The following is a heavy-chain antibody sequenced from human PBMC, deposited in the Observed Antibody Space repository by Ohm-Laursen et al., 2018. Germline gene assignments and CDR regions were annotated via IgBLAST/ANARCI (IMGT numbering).Heavy chain of an antibody. CDR1: GITFSSYA. Sequence: SLRLSCAASGITFSSYAMNWVRQAPGKGLEWVSGISGSGSRTYYADSVKGRFTISRDNPKNTVHLQMNSLRAEDTAVYYCAKVYYCSGGSCYSWELTNGFDIWGQGTMVTVSS. J-gene: IGHJ3*02. D-gene: IGHD2-15*01. CDR3: AKVYYCSGGSCYSWELTNGFDI. V-gene: IGHV3-23*01. CDR2: ISGSGSRT.